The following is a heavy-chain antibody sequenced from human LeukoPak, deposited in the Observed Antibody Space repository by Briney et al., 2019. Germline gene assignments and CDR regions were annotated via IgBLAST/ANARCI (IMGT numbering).Heavy chain of an antibody. D-gene: IGHD5-12*01. CDR1: GYTFTSYD. Sequence: ASVKVSCKASGYTFTSYDINWVRQATGQGLEWMGWMNPNSGNTGYAQKFQGRVTITRNTSISTAYMELSSLRSEDTAVYYCARGLGRWLRFGIVFDYWGQGTLVTVSS. J-gene: IGHJ4*02. CDR3: ARGLGRWLRFGIVFDY. CDR2: MNPNSGNT. V-gene: IGHV1-8*03.